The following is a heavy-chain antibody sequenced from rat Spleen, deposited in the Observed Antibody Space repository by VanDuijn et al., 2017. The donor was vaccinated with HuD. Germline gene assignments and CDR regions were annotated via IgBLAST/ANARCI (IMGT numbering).Heavy chain of an antibody. D-gene: IGHD1-11*01. CDR3: ARPPEGIVGLTGYFDF. V-gene: IGHV5-46*01. J-gene: IGHJ1*01. CDR2: VSSSGGDT. CDR1: GFTINNFP. Sequence: EVQLVESGGGLVQPGRAMKLSCAASGFTINNFPMAWVRQAPTKGLVWVATVSSSGGDTYYRDSVKGRFTSSRDNAKSTLYLQMNSLRSDDTATYYCARPPEGIVGLTGYFDFWGPGTMVTVSS.